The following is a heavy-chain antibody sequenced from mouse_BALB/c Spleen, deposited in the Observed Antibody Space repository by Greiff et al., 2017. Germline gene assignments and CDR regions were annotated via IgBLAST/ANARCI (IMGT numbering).Heavy chain of an antibody. Sequence: QVQLKESGPELVKPGASVKISCKASGYAFSSSWMNWVKQRPGQGLEWIGRIYPGDGDTNYNGKFKGKATLTADKSSSTAYMQLSSLTSVDSAVYFCARGGEDYAMDYWGQGTSVTVSS. CDR1: GYAFSSSW. D-gene: IGHD2-13*01. CDR2: IYPGDGDT. CDR3: ARGGEDYAMDY. J-gene: IGHJ4*01. V-gene: IGHV1-82*01.